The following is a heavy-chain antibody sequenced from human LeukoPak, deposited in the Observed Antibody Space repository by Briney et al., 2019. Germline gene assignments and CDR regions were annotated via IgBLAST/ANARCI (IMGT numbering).Heavy chain of an antibody. CDR3: ARGDDIVGASDY. D-gene: IGHD1-26*01. J-gene: IGHJ4*02. CDR1: GYTFTCYD. Sequence: ASVKVSCKASGYTFTCYDINWVRQATGQGLEWMGWMNPNSGNTGYAQKFQGRVTMTRNTSISTAYMELSSLRSEDTAVYYCARGDDIVGASDYWGQGTLVTVSS. V-gene: IGHV1-8*01. CDR2: MNPNSGNT.